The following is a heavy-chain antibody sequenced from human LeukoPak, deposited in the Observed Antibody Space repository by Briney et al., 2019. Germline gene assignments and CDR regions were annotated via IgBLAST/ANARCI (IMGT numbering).Heavy chain of an antibody. V-gene: IGHV4-30-4*01. CDR2: IYYSGST. J-gene: IGHJ4*02. CDR3: ARDMRLLGGFDY. D-gene: IGHD1-26*01. CDR1: GGSISSGDYY. Sequence: SQTLSLTCTVSGGSISSGDYYWSWIRQPPGKGLEWIGYIYYSGSTYYNPSLKSRVTISVDTSKNQFSLKLSSVTAADTAVYYCARDMRLLGGFDYWGQGTLVAVSS.